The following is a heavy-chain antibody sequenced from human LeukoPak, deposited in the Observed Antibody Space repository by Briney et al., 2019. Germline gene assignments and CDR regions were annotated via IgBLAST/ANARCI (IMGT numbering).Heavy chain of an antibody. J-gene: IGHJ4*02. D-gene: IGHD1-26*01. Sequence: PSETLSLTCTVSGGSISSYYWSWIRQPPGKGLEWIGYIYYSGSTNYNPSLKSRVTISVDTSKNQFSLKLSSVTAADTAVYYCARATSFDYWSQGILVTVSS. V-gene: IGHV4-59*08. CDR3: ARATSFDY. CDR1: GGSISSYY. CDR2: IYYSGST.